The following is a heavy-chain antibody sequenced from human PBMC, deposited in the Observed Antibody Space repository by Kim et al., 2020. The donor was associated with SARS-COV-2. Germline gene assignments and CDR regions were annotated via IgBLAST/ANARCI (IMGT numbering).Heavy chain of an antibody. Sequence: SETLSLTCSVSGGSIRSGGKFWTWLRQHPAKGLEWIGYISYSGNSHYSPSLRSRVSISLQTSENQFSLELTSVTAAATAVYYCARGQPLDYWGQGILAT. CDR3: ARGQPLDY. J-gene: IGHJ4*02. D-gene: IGHD2-2*01. CDR2: ISYSGNS. CDR1: GGSIRSGGKF. V-gene: IGHV4-31*03.